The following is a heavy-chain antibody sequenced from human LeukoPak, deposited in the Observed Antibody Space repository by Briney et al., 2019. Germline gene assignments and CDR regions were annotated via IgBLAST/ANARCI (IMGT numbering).Heavy chain of an antibody. J-gene: IGHJ5*02. CDR2: VYHSGIT. CDR3: ATSGGDWFDP. CDR1: GGSITNTNYY. Sequence: SETLSLTCTVSGGSITNTNYYWAWIRQPPGEGLEWIGSVYHSGITYYTPSLKSRVSISVDTSKNQFSLKVTSVTAADTAVYYCATSGGDWFDPWGQGTLVTVSS. D-gene: IGHD3-16*01. V-gene: IGHV4-39*07.